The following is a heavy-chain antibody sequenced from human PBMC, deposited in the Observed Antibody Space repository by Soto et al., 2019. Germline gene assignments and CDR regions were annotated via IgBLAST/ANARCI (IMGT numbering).Heavy chain of an antibody. D-gene: IGHD2-15*01. Sequence: QVQLVQSGAEVKKPGSSVKVSCKASGGTFSSYAISWVRQAPGQGLEWMGGIIPIFGTANYAQKFQGRVTITADESTSTAYMELSSLRSEDTAVYYCARFKSSSTSHYYYGMDVWGQGTTVTVSS. CDR2: IIPIFGTA. J-gene: IGHJ6*02. V-gene: IGHV1-69*12. CDR1: GGTFSSYA. CDR3: ARFKSSSTSHYYYGMDV.